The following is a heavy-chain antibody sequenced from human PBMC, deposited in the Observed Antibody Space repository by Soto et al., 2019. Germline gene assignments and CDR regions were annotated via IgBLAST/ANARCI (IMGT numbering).Heavy chain of an antibody. CDR1: GYRFTNFW. CDR3: ARLQYHWDDGGCDF. V-gene: IGHV5-51*01. D-gene: IGHD1-1*01. J-gene: IGHJ4*02. CDR2: IYPRDSDI. Sequence: GESLKISCEASGYRFTNFWIGWVRQMPGKGLEWMGVIYPRDSDIRYSPSFQGQVTFSVDTSIDTAHLHWTSLKTSDTAIYYCARLQYHWDDGGCDFWGQGTLVTFSS.